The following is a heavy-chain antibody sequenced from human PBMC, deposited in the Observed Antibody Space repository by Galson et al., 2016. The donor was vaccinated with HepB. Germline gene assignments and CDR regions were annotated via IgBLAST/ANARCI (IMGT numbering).Heavy chain of an antibody. V-gene: IGHV4-31*03. D-gene: IGHD5-18*01. Sequence: TLSLTCTVSGGSISSGGYYWSRIRQHPGKGLEWIGYIHYSGSTYYNPSLESRVSISVDTSKNQFSLKLSSVTAADTAVYYCARDTNERGYSYGHFDYWGQGALVTVSS. CDR3: ARDTNERGYSYGHFDY. CDR1: GGSISSGGYY. CDR2: IHYSGST. J-gene: IGHJ4*02.